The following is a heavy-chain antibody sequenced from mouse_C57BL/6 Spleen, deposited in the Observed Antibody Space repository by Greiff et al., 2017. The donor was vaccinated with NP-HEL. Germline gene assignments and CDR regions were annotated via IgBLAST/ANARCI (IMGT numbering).Heavy chain of an antibody. CDR2: IYPRSGNT. J-gene: IGHJ2*01. Sequence: VQLQQSGAELARPGASVKLSCKASGYTFTSYGISWVKQRTGQGLEWIGEIYPRSGNTYYIEKFKGKATLTADKSSSTAYMELRSLTSEDSAVYFCARWDTTVVAPYFDYWGQGTTLTVSS. D-gene: IGHD1-1*01. CDR3: ARWDTTVVAPYFDY. CDR1: GYTFTSYG. V-gene: IGHV1-81*01.